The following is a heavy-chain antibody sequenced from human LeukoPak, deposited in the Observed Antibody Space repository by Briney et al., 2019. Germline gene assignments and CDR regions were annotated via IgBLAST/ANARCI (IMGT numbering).Heavy chain of an antibody. V-gene: IGHV3-21*01. CDR2: ISSSSSYI. CDR3: AREGNDSSGYAFDY. D-gene: IGHD3-22*01. J-gene: IGHJ4*02. Sequence: GGSLRLSCAASGFTFSTYGMHWVRQAPGKGLEWVSSISSSSSYIYYADSVKGRFTISRDNAKNSLYLQMNSLRAEDTAVYYCAREGNDSSGYAFDYWGQGTLVTVSS. CDR1: GFTFSTYG.